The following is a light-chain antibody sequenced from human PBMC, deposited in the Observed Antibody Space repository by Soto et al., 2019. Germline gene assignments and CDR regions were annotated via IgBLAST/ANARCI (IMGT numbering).Light chain of an antibody. CDR3: QQLNRYPYT. Sequence: DIQMTQSPSSLSASVGDRVTITCRASQGISGYLAWYQQKPGKAPDLLIYSASTLQSGVPLRFSGRGSGTEFTRTLSGLQPEDFATYYCQQLNRYPYTFGGGTEVEIK. J-gene: IGKJ4*01. CDR2: SAS. CDR1: QGISGY. V-gene: IGKV1-9*01.